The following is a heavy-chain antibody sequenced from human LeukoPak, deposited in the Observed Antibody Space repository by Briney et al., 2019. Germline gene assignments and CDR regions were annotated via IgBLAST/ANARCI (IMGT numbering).Heavy chain of an antibody. Sequence: GGSLRLSCAASGFTFSSYAMHWVRQAPGKGLEWVAVISYDGSNKYYADSVKGRFTISRDNSKNTLYLQMNSLRAEDTAVYYCARTAYCGGDCYWGDHYFQHWGQGTLVTVSS. CDR1: GFTFSSYA. D-gene: IGHD2-21*02. J-gene: IGHJ1*01. CDR2: ISYDGSNK. V-gene: IGHV3-30*04. CDR3: ARTAYCGGDCYWGDHYFQH.